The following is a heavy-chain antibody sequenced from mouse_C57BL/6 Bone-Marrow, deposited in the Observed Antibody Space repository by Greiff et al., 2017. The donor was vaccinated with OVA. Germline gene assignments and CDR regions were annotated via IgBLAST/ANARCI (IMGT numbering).Heavy chain of an antibody. CDR3: ARDGNYYGSSWAMDY. CDR1: GFTFSSYA. V-gene: IGHV5-4*01. J-gene: IGHJ4*01. D-gene: IGHD1-1*01. Sequence: EVQRVESGGGLVKPGGSLKLSCAASGFTFSSYAMSWVRQTPEKRLEWVATISDGGSYTYYPDNVKGRFTISRDNAKNNLYLQMSHLKSEDTAMYYCARDGNYYGSSWAMDYWGQGTSVTVSS. CDR2: ISDGGSYT.